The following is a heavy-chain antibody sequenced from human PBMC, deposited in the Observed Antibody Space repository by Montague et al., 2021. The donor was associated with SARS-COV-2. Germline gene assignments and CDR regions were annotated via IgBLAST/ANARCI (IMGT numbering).Heavy chain of an antibody. V-gene: IGHV2-70*11. J-gene: IGHJ6*02. CDR1: GFSLSTSGMC. CDR3: ARVPSDTYYYYGMDD. Sequence: PALVKPTQTLTLTCTFSGFSLSTSGMCMTWIRQPPGKALEWLARIYWDGDKYYNTSLKSRLTISKDTSKNLVVLTMTNMDPVDTATYYCARVPSDTYYYYGMDDGGQGTTVTVSS. CDR2: IYWDGDK.